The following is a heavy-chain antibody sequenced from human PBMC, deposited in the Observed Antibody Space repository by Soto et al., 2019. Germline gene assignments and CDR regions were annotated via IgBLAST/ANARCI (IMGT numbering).Heavy chain of an antibody. CDR3: AREFLRYYYGSGSYSKGVDY. D-gene: IGHD3-10*01. CDR1: GYTFTGYY. J-gene: IGHJ4*02. Sequence: GASVKVSCKASGYTFTGYYMHWVRQAPGQGLEWMGWINPNSGGTNYAQKFQGWVTMTRDTSIGTAYMELSRLRSDDTAVYYCAREFLRYYYGSGSYSKGVDYWGQGTLVTVSS. CDR2: INPNSGGT. V-gene: IGHV1-2*04.